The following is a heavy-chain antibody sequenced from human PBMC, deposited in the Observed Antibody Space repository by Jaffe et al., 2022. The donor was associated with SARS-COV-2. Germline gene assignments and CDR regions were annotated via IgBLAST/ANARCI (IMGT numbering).Heavy chain of an antibody. CDR2: IYHSGTT. D-gene: IGHD2-2*01. J-gene: IGHJ4*02. V-gene: IGHV4-38-2*02. CDR1: GYSMRSGYH. Sequence: QVQLQESGPGLVKSSETLSLTCTVSGYSMRSGYHWGWIRQPPGKGLEWIGSIYHSGTTYYNPSLKSRVTMSVDTSKNRFSLKVRSVTAADTAVYYCARGDIVLLPRAQNFDYWGQGILVTVSS. CDR3: ARGDIVLLPRAQNFDY.